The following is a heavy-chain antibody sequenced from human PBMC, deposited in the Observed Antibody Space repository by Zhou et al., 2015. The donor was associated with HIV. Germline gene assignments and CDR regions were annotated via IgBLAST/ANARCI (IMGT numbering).Heavy chain of an antibody. D-gene: IGHD2-15*01. CDR2: IIPILGIA. CDR1: GGTFSSYT. Sequence: QVQLVQSGAEVKKPGSSVKVSCKASGGTFSSYTISWVRQAPGQGLEWMGRIIPILGIANYAQKFQGRVTITADKSTSTAYMELSSLRSEDTAVYYCASPRGGPGYYYGMDVWGQGTTVTVSS. V-gene: IGHV1-69*02. CDR3: ASPRGGPGYYYGMDV. J-gene: IGHJ6*02.